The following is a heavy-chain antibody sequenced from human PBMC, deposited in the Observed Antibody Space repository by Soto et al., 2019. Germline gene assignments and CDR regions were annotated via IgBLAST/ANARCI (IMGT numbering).Heavy chain of an antibody. V-gene: IGHV3-11*01. J-gene: IGHJ4*02. CDR2: ISGGGSTT. D-gene: IGHD6-19*01. CDR1: GFTFNDYY. CDR3: AREVRTSGWFRRLDS. Sequence: RRLSCAVSGFTFNDYYMSWIRQAPGKGLEWISYISGGGSTTYHADSVRGRFTISRDNAKNSLFLQMNSLRAEDTAVYYCAREVRTSGWFRRLDSWGQGILVTVSS.